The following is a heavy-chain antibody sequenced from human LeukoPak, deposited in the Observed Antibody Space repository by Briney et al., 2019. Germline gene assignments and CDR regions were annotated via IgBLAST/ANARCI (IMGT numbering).Heavy chain of an antibody. CDR2: IYYSGST. Sequence: SETLSLTCTVSGGSISSYYWSWIRQPPGKGLEWIGYIYYSGSTNYNPSLKSRVTISVDTSKNQFSLKLSSVTAADTAVYYCARWGSGYPYYYYGMDVWGQGTTVTVPS. CDR1: GGSISSYY. D-gene: IGHD5-12*01. V-gene: IGHV4-59*01. J-gene: IGHJ6*02. CDR3: ARWGSGYPYYYYGMDV.